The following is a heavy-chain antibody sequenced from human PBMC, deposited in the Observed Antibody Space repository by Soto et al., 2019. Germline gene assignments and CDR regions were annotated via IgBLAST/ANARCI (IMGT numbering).Heavy chain of an antibody. Sequence: QVQLEQSGFEVKKPGSSVKVSCRASGGTFSRYAISWVRQAPGQGLEWMGGIMPIFGTANYAQKFQDRVTITADEYTSTAYMDLSSLRSEDTAVYSCARVSYYYGSGNLYGMDVWGQGTTVTVSS. V-gene: IGHV1-69*12. CDR2: IMPIFGTA. J-gene: IGHJ6*02. D-gene: IGHD3-10*01. CDR1: GGTFSRYA. CDR3: ARVSYYYGSGNLYGMDV.